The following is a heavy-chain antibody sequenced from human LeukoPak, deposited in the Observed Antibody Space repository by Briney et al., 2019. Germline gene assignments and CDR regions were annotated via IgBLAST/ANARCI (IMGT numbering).Heavy chain of an antibody. J-gene: IGHJ6*03. V-gene: IGHV3-21*01. Sequence: GGSLRLSCAASGFTFSSYSMNWVRQAPGKGLEWVSSISGSSTYIYYADSLKGRFTISRDNAKNSLYLQMNSLRAEDTAVYYCVTYNWNYDYYYMDVWGKGTTVTVSS. D-gene: IGHD1-20*01. CDR3: VTYNWNYDYYYMDV. CDR2: ISGSSTYI. CDR1: GFTFSSYS.